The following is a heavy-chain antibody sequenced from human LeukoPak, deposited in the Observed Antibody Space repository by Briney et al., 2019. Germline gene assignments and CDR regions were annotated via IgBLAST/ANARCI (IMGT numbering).Heavy chain of an antibody. V-gene: IGHV4-30-2*01. CDR1: GGSISSGGYY. CDR2: IYHSGST. D-gene: IGHD6-13*01. Sequence: PSQTLSLTCTVSGGSISSGGYYWSWIRQPPGKGLEWIGYIYHSGSTYYNPSLKSRVTISVDRSKNQFSLKLSSVTAADTAVYYCARVGYSSSRPYFDYWGQGTLVTVSS. J-gene: IGHJ4*02. CDR3: ARVGYSSSRPYFDY.